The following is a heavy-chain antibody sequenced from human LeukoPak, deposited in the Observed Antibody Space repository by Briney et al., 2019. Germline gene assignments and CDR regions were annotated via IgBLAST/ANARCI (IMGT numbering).Heavy chain of an antibody. CDR1: GFTFSSYW. D-gene: IGHD3-3*01. CDR3: ARVPTTTYYDFWSGYYYYYYTDV. J-gene: IGHJ6*03. CDR2: IKQDGSEK. Sequence: GGSLRLSCAASGFTFSSYWMSWVRQAPGKGLEWVANIKQDGSEKYYVDSVKGRFTISRDNAKNSLYLQMNSLRAEDTAVYYCARVPTTTYYDFWSGYYYYYYTDVWGKGTTVTVSS. V-gene: IGHV3-7*01.